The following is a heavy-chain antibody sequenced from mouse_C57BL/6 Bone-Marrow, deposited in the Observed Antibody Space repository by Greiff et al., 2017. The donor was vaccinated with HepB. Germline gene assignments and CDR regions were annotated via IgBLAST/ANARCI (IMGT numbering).Heavy chain of an antibody. CDR2: ISSGNSTI. Sequence: EVKVVESGGGLVKPGGSLKLSCAASGFTFSDDGMHWVRQAPEKGLEWVAYISSGNSTIYYADTVKGRITITRDNAKNTLFLQMTSLRSEDTAMYYCARGDYWGQGNTLTVSA. CDR1: GFTFSDDG. V-gene: IGHV5-17*01. J-gene: IGHJ2*01. CDR3: ARGDY.